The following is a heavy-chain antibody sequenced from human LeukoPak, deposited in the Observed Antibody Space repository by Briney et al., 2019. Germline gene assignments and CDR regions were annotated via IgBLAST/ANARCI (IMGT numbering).Heavy chain of an antibody. V-gene: IGHV4-39*01. Sequence: PSETLSLTCTVSGGSISSSSYYWGWIRQPPGKGLEWIGSIYYSGSTYYNPSLKSRVTISVDTSKNQFSLKLSSVTAADTAVYYCARPHTYDFWSGYSNWFDPWGQGTLVTVSS. CDR2: IYYSGST. D-gene: IGHD3-3*01. CDR3: ARPHTYDFWSGYSNWFDP. CDR1: GGSISSSSYY. J-gene: IGHJ5*02.